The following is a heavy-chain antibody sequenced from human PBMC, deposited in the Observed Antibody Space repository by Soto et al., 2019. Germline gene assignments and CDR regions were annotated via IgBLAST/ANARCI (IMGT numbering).Heavy chain of an antibody. V-gene: IGHV4-59*01. J-gene: IGHJ4*02. CDR3: AAGEASSRNLAPYYLDF. CDR1: GGSMRNYF. Sequence: SETLSLTCTVSGGSMRNYFWTWIRQPPGEGLEWIGYIHYSGTTSFFPSYNPSLRSRVTISEDTSKNQFSLKLLSVTTADTAVYFCAAGEASSRNLAPYYLDFWGQGTLVTVSS. CDR2: IHYSGTT. D-gene: IGHD6-13*01.